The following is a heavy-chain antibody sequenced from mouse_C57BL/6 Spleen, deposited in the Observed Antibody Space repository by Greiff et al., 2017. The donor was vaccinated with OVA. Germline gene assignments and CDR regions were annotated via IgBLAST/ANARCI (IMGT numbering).Heavy chain of an antibody. CDR1: GYTFTDYE. Sequence: QVQLKESGAELVRPGASVTLSCKASGYTFTDYEMHWVKQTPVHGLEWIGAIDPETGGTAYNPKFKGKAILTADKSSSTAYMELRSLTAEDSAVYYCTRPDYYGSSYSFAYWGQGTLVTVSA. CDR2: IDPETGGT. D-gene: IGHD1-1*01. J-gene: IGHJ3*01. V-gene: IGHV1-15*01. CDR3: TRPDYYGSSYSFAY.